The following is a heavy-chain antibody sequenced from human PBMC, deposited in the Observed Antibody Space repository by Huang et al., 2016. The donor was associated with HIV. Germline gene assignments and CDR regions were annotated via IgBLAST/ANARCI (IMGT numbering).Heavy chain of an antibody. J-gene: IGHJ4*02. D-gene: IGHD3-9*01. CDR1: GFTFRNYN. V-gene: IGHV3-21*01. Sequence: EVQLVESGGGLVKPGGSLRLSCAASGFTFRNYNMNWVRQAPGKGLEWVSAITYKSRSVYYTDSVKGRFTISRDNAKNFLYLQMSSLRAEDTAVYYCARNYDILTGYDLWGQGTLVTVSS. CDR2: ITYKSRSV. CDR3: ARNYDILTGYDL.